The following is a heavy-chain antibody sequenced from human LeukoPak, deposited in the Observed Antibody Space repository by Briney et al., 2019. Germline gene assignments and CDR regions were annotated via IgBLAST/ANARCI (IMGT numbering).Heavy chain of an antibody. CDR3: AREEYYYDSSGYYLGFDY. CDR1: GFTFSSYW. D-gene: IGHD3-22*01. J-gene: IGHJ4*02. V-gene: IGHV3-7*01. Sequence: PGGSLRLSCAATGFTFSSYWMSWVRQARGKGLEWVANIKQDGSEKYYVDSVKGRFTISRDNAKNSLYLQMNSLRAEDTAVYYCAREEYYYDSSGYYLGFDYWGQGTLVTVSS. CDR2: IKQDGSEK.